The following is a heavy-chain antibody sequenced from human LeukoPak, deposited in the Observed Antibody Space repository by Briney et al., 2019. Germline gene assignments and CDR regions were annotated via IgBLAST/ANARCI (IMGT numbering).Heavy chain of an antibody. Sequence: PGGSLRLSCAASGFTVSSNYMSWVRQAPGKGLEWVSAISSSSSYIYYADSVKGRFTIARDNAKNSLYLQMNSLRAEDTAIYYCTRVGYIDEGIDYWGQGTLVTVSS. CDR2: ISSSSSYI. CDR1: GFTVSSNY. CDR3: TRVGYIDEGIDY. J-gene: IGHJ4*02. V-gene: IGHV3-21*06. D-gene: IGHD5-24*01.